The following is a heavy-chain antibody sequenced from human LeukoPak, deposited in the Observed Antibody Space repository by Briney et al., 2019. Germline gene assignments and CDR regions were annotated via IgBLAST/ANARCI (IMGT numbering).Heavy chain of an antibody. Sequence: SETLSLTCAVSGYSISSGYYWGWIRQPPGKGLEWIGTIFHSGSTYYTPSLKSRVIMSVDTSKNQLSLKLTSVTAADTAVYFCARRRQLGPKVFDYWGQGILVTVSS. CDR2: IFHSGST. V-gene: IGHV4-38-2*01. CDR1: GYSISSGYY. J-gene: IGHJ4*02. D-gene: IGHD1-1*01. CDR3: ARRRQLGPKVFDY.